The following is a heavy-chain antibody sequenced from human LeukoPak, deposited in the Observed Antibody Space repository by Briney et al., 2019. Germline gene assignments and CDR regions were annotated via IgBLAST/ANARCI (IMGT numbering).Heavy chain of an antibody. J-gene: IGHJ6*02. D-gene: IGHD4-17*01. CDR3: ARSMTTVTTEGSYYYGMDV. CDR2: ISGSGGST. Sequence: GGSLRLSCAASGFTFSSYAMSWVRQAPGKGLEWVSAISGSGGSTYYAGSVKGRFTISRDNSKNTLYLQMNSLRAEDTAVYYCARSMTTVTTEGSYYYGMDVWGQGTTVTVSS. V-gene: IGHV3-23*01. CDR1: GFTFSSYA.